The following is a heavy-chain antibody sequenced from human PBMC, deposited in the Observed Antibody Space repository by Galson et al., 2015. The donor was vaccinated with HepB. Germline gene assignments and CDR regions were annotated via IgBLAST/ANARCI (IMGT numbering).Heavy chain of an antibody. D-gene: IGHD3-16*02. CDR3: ARALGGSYFYGMDV. J-gene: IGHJ6*02. CDR2: VYYSGVT. Sequence: ETLSLTCTVSGGSTSSSSYYWNWIRQSPGKGLEWIGSVYYSGVTYYNPSLKSRVTISVDTSKNEFSLRVSSVTAADTALYHCARALGGSYFYGMDVWGQGTTVAVSS. CDR1: GGSTSSSSYY. V-gene: IGHV4-39*01.